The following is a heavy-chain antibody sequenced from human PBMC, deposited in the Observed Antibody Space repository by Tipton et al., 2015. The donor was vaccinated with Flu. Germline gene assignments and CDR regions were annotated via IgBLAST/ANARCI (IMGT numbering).Heavy chain of an antibody. J-gene: IGHJ4*02. CDR3: ARGSGSGTYVIFDY. CDR2: IYTSGST. CDR1: GASMTSYY. D-gene: IGHD3-10*01. Sequence: GASMTSYYWSWIRQPAGKGLEWIGRIYTSGSTYYNPSLKSRVTMSIDTSKDQFSLKLSSVTAADTAVYYCARGSGSGTYVIFDYWGQGTLVTVPS. V-gene: IGHV4-4*07.